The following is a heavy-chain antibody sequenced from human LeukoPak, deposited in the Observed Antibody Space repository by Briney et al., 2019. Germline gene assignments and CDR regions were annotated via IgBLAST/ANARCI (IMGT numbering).Heavy chain of an antibody. V-gene: IGHV3-48*01. CDR3: ARAWGSLGWQWLVRRETRKDFDY. CDR2: ISSSSSTI. J-gene: IGHJ4*02. Sequence: GGSLRPSCAASGFTFSSYWMSWVRQAPGKGLEWVSYISSSSSTIYYADSVKGRFTISRDNAKNSLYLQMNSLRAEDTAVYYCARAWGSLGWQWLVRRETRKDFDYWGQGTLVTVSS. D-gene: IGHD6-19*01. CDR1: GFTFSSYW.